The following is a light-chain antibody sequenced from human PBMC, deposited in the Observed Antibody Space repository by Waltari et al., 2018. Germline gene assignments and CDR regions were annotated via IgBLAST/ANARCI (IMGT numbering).Light chain of an antibody. V-gene: IGKV1-39*01. CDR3: QQSHSAPLA. Sequence: DIQMTQSPSSLSASVGDRVTITCRASRAITNYVNWHQQRPGLAPKLLTYAASTLQGGVPTRFSGSGSGTDFTLTISSLQIEDFATYYCQQSHSAPLAFGGGTRLEI. CDR2: AAS. CDR1: RAITNY. J-gene: IGKJ4*01.